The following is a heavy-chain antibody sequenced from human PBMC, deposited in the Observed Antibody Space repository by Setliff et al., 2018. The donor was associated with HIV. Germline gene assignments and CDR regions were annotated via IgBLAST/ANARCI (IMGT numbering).Heavy chain of an antibody. V-gene: IGHV1-18*01. Sequence: RASVKVSCKPSGYTFTTYGLSWVRQAPGQGLEWMGWISTYSDETSSSQTLQGRVTMTTDTSTSTAYMELRRLTFDDTAVYYCARDVEHMMDVWGQGTTVTVSS. CDR1: GYTFTTYG. CDR3: ARDVEHMMDV. J-gene: IGHJ6*02. CDR2: ISTYSDET.